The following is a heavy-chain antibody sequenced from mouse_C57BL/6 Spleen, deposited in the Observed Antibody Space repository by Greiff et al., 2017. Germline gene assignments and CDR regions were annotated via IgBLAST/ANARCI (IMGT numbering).Heavy chain of an antibody. Sequence: LQQSGPGLVKPSQSLSLTCSVTGYSITSGYYWNWIRQFPGNKLEWMGYISYDGSNNYNPSLKNRISITRDTSKNQFFLKLNSVTTEDTATYYCARGGFITTVVDFDYWGQGTTLTVSS. J-gene: IGHJ2*01. V-gene: IGHV3-6*01. D-gene: IGHD1-1*01. CDR2: ISYDGSN. CDR1: GYSITSGYY. CDR3: ARGGFITTVVDFDY.